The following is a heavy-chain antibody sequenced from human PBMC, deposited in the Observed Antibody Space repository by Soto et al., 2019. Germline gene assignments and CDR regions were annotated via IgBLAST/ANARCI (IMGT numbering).Heavy chain of an antibody. CDR3: ARGSSGYYDATSNWYLDL. V-gene: IGHV1-69*06. J-gene: IGHJ2*01. CDR2: IIPIFGTA. CDR1: GGTFSSYA. D-gene: IGHD3-22*01. Sequence: ASVKVSCKASGGTFSSYAISWVRQAPGQGLEWMGGIIPIFGTANYAQKFQGRVTITADKSTSTAYMELSSLRSEDTAVYYCARGSSGYYDATSNWYLDLWGRGTLVTVSS.